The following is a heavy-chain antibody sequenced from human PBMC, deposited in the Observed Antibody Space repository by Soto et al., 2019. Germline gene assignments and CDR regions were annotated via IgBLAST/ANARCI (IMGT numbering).Heavy chain of an antibody. Sequence: QVQLVQSGAEVKKPGASVRVSCQASGYTFISFDINWVRQATGQGLEWMGWMNPNTGNTGYEQKFQGRVTMTRNTSIGTAYRELSSLTSEDTAVYYCARRKERSGPYYLDSWGQGTLVTVSS. CDR2: MNPNTGNT. CDR3: ARRKERSGPYYLDS. D-gene: IGHD6-25*01. V-gene: IGHV1-8*01. J-gene: IGHJ4*02. CDR1: GYTFISFD.